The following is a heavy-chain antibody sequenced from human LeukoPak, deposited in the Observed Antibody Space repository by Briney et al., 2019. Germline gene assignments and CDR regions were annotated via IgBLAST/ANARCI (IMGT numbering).Heavy chain of an antibody. D-gene: IGHD4-17*01. V-gene: IGHV4-59*12. Sequence: SETLSLTCTVSGGSISSYYWSWIRQPPGKGLEWIGYIYYSGSTNYNPSLKSRVTISVDTSKNQFSLKLSSVTAADTAVYYCARGQLGYGDFDYWGQGTLVTVSS. CDR2: IYYSGST. J-gene: IGHJ4*02. CDR3: ARGQLGYGDFDY. CDR1: GGSISSYY.